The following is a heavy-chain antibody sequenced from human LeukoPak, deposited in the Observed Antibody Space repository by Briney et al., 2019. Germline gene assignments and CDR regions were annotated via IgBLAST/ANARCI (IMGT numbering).Heavy chain of an antibody. J-gene: IGHJ4*02. CDR2: NKRKSDGGTT. D-gene: IGHD6-13*01. CDR1: GFTFTNAW. V-gene: IGHV3-15*01. CDR3: STLLVKAWYYRYFDY. Sequence: GGSLRLSCAVSGFTFTNAWMSWVRQAPGKGLEWVGRNKRKSDGGTTDYSAPGKGRFTISRDDSENTMYLQMNSLKTGDTDVYYCSTLLVKAWYYRYFDYWGQGTLVTVSS.